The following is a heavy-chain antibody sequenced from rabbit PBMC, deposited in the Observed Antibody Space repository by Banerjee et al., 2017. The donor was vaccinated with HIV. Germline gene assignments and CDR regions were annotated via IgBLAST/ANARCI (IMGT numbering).Heavy chain of an antibody. CDR3: ARDLAGVIGWNFGL. CDR1: GFSFSSSG. V-gene: IGHV1S45*01. Sequence: QEQLEESGGDLVKPEGSLTLTCTASGFSFSSSGISWVRQAPGKGLEWIACIGISSDNTYYANWAKGRFTISKTSSTTVTLQMTSLTAADTATYFCARDLAGVIGWNFGLWGQGTLVTVS. J-gene: IGHJ3*01. CDR2: IGISSDNT. D-gene: IGHD4-1*01.